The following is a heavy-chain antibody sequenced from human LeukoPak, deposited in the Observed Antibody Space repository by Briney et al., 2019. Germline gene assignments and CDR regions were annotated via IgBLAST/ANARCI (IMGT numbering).Heavy chain of an antibody. CDR2: IRSGSTYI. CDR1: GFTFSTYS. Sequence: PGGSLRLSCAASGFTFSTYSMHWVRQAPGKGLEWVSSIRSGSTYINYADSVKGRFTISRDDAKKSLYLQMNSLRAEDTAVYYCARDGFFDYWGQGTLVTVS. J-gene: IGHJ4*02. V-gene: IGHV3-21*01. D-gene: IGHD5-12*01. CDR3: ARDGFFDY.